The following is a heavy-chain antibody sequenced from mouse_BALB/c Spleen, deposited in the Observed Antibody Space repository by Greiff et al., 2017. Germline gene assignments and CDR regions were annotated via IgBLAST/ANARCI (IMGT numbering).Heavy chain of an antibody. J-gene: IGHJ4*01. D-gene: IGHD1-1*02. Sequence: QVQLQQPGAELVKPGTSVKLSCKASGYNFTSYWINWVKLRPGQGLEWIGDIYPGSGSTNYNEKFKSKATLTVDTSSSTAYMQLSSLASEDSALYYCASSYGYHAMDYWGQGTSVTVSS. CDR3: ASSYGYHAMDY. CDR1: GYNFTSYW. V-gene: IGHV1-55*01. CDR2: IYPGSGST.